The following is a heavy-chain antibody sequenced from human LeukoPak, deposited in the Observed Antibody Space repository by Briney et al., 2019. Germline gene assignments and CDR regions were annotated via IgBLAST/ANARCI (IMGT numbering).Heavy chain of an antibody. CDR1: GGTFSSYA. CDR2: IIPILGIA. CDR3: ARDGSCSGGSCYSDTAMGYFDY. J-gene: IGHJ4*02. Sequence: VASVKVSCKASGGTFSSYAISWVRQAPGQGLEWMGRIIPILGIANYAQKFQGRVTITADKSTSTAYMELSSLRSEDTAVYYCARDGSCSGGSCYSDTAMGYFDYWGQGTLVTVSS. D-gene: IGHD2-15*01. V-gene: IGHV1-69*04.